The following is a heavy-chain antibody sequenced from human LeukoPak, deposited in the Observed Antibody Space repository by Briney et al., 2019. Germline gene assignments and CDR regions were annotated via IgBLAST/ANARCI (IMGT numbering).Heavy chain of an antibody. D-gene: IGHD3-22*01. J-gene: IGHJ4*02. CDR3: ARDRGAYYYETGY. V-gene: IGHV3-66*01. CDR2: IYSGGST. Sequence: GGSLRLSCAASGFTVSGNYMNWVRQAPGKGLEWVSVIYSGGSTYYADSVKGRFTISRDNSKNTLYLQTNSLRVEDTAVYYCARDRGAYYYETGYWGQGILVTVSS. CDR1: GFTVSGNY.